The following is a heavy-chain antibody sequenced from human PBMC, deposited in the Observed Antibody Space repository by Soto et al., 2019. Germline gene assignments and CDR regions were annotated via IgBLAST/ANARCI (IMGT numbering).Heavy chain of an antibody. Sequence: GGSLRLSCAASGFTFSNFAMNWARQAPGKGPEWVSSISGSGGTTYHADSVKGRFTISRDNSKNTLYLQMNSLRAEDTAVHYCATSDWGLSHYWGQGTLVTVSS. V-gene: IGHV3-23*01. CDR1: GFTFSNFA. D-gene: IGHD3-9*01. CDR3: ATSDWGLSHY. CDR2: ISGSGGTT. J-gene: IGHJ4*02.